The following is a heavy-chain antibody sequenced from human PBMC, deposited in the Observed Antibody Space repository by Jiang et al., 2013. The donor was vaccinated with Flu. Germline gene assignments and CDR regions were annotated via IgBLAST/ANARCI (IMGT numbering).Heavy chain of an antibody. D-gene: IGHD6-13*01. J-gene: IGHJ6*02. CDR2: ISYDGSNK. Sequence: PGKGLEWVAVISYDGSNKYYADSVKGRLTISRDNSKNTLYLQMNSLRAEDTAVYYCARGLSSSSWYFEALYDYYYGMDVWGQGTTVTVSS. CDR3: ARGLSSSSWYFEALYDYYYGMDV. V-gene: IGHV3-30-3*01.